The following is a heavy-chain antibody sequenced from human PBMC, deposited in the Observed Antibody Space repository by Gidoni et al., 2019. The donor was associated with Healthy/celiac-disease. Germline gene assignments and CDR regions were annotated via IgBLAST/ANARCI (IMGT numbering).Heavy chain of an antibody. CDR1: GGSISSGSYY. V-gene: IGHV4-61*02. CDR2: IYTSGST. Sequence: QVQLQESGPGLVKPSQTLSLTCTVSGGSISSGSYYWSWIRQPAGKGLEWIGRIYTSGSTNYNPSLKSRVTISVDTSKNQFSLKLSSVTAADTAVYYCARELAVAGNFDYWGQGTLVTVSS. CDR3: ARELAVAGNFDY. D-gene: IGHD6-19*01. J-gene: IGHJ4*02.